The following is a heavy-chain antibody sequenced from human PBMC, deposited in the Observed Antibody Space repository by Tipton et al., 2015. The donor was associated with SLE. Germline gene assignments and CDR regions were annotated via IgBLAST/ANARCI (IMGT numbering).Heavy chain of an antibody. CDR3: ARGELGIRTFDY. J-gene: IGHJ4*02. CDR1: GGSFSGYY. D-gene: IGHD7-27*01. V-gene: IGHV4-34*01. CDR2: INHSGST. Sequence: TLSLTCAVHGGSFSGYYWSWIRQPPGKGLEWIGEINHSGSTNYNPSLKSRVTISVDTSKNQFSLKLSSVTAADTAVYYCARGELGIRTFDYWGQGTLVTVSS.